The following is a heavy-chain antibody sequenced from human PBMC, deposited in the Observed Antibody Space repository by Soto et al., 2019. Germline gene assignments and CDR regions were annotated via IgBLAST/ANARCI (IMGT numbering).Heavy chain of an antibody. D-gene: IGHD1-26*01. CDR3: AKDRLKRWEPTPGNFDY. Sequence: PGGSLRLSCAASGFTFSSYAMSWVRQAPGKGLEWVSAISGSGGSTYYADSVKGRFTISRDNSKNTLYLQMNSLRAEDTAVYYCAKDRLKRWEPTPGNFDYWGQGTLVTVSS. CDR1: GFTFSSYA. V-gene: IGHV3-23*01. CDR2: ISGSGGST. J-gene: IGHJ4*02.